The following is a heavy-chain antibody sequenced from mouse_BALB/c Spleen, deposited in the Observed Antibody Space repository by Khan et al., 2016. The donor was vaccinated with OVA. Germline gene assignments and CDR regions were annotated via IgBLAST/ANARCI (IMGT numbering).Heavy chain of an antibody. CDR2: INTYTGEA. CDR3: ARVGYSGTMDY. J-gene: IGHJ4*01. D-gene: IGHD2-14*01. CDR1: GYTFTKNG. Sequence: QIQLVQSGPELKKPGETVKISCKASGYTFTKNGVNWVNQAPGRGLKWMGWINTYTGEATYDDDFKGRFAFSLETSASTAYLQINNLKNEDTATYFCARVGYSGTMDYWGQGTSLTVSS. V-gene: IGHV9-3-1*01.